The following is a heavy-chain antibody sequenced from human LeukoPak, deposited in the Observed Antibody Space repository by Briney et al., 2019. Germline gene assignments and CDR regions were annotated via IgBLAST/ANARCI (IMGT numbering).Heavy chain of an antibody. J-gene: IGHJ4*02. Sequence: NPSETLSLTCTVSGGSISSYYWSWIRQPPGKGLEWIGYIYYSGSTNYNPSLKSRVTISVDTSKNQFSLKLSPVTAADTAVYYCAREIYYYGSGSYLDYWGQGTLVTVSS. V-gene: IGHV4-59*01. CDR2: IYYSGST. CDR1: GGSISSYY. CDR3: AREIYYYGSGSYLDY. D-gene: IGHD3-10*01.